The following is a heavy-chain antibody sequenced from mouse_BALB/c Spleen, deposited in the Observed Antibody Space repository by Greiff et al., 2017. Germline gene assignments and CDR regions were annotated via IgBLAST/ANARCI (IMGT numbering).Heavy chain of an antibody. CDR1: GFSLTSYG. Sequence: VHLVESGPDLVAPSQSLSITCTVSGFSLTSYGVHWVRQPPGKGLEWLVVIWSYGSTTYNSALKSRLSISKDNSKSQVFLKMNSLQTDDTAMYYCARHDYEGFAYWGQGTLVTVSA. J-gene: IGHJ3*01. D-gene: IGHD2-4*01. CDR3: ARHDYEGFAY. CDR2: IWSYGST. V-gene: IGHV2-6-2*01.